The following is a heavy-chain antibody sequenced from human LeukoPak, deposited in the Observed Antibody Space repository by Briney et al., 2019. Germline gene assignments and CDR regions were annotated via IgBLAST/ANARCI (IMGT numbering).Heavy chain of an antibody. CDR3: ARDGPVVPAPSFDP. J-gene: IGHJ5*02. D-gene: IGHD2-2*01. V-gene: IGHV3-7*01. Sequence: PGGSLRLSCAASGFTFSSYWMSWVRQAPGKGLEWVANIKQDGSEKYYVDPVKGRFTISRDNAKNSLYLQMNSLRAEDTAVYYCARDGPVVPAPSFDPWGQGTLVTVSS. CDR1: GFTFSSYW. CDR2: IKQDGSEK.